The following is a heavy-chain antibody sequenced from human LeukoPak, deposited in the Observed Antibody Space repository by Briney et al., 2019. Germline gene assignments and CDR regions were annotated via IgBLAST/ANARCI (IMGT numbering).Heavy chain of an antibody. CDR1: GFTFSSYG. V-gene: IGHV3-30*02. J-gene: IGHJ4*02. CDR2: IRYDGSNK. Sequence: GGSLRLSCAASGFTFSSYGMHWVRQAPGKGLEWVAFIRYDGSNKYYADSVKGRFTISRENSKNTLYLQMNSLRAEDTAVYYCAKDWANYCSSTSCYTGEDYWGQGTLVTVSS. D-gene: IGHD2-2*02. CDR3: AKDWANYCSSTSCYTGEDY.